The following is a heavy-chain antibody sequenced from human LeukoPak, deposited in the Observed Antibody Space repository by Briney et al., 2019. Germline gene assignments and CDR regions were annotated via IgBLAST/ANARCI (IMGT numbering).Heavy chain of an antibody. J-gene: IGHJ5*01. CDR1: EFTFSSYA. D-gene: IGHD2-2*02. Sequence: GKSLRLSCAASEFTFSSYAMHWVRQSPGKGLEWVAVIAYDGGNKYYADSVKGRFTISRDNSKNTLYLQMNSLSTEDTAVYYCARGEYLDSWGQGTLVTLSS. V-gene: IGHV3-30*04. CDR3: ARGEYLDS. CDR2: IAYDGGNK.